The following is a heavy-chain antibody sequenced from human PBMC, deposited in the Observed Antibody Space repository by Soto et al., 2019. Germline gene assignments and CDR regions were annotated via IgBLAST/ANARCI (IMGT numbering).Heavy chain of an antibody. CDR2: IYPGDSDT. D-gene: IGHD2-15*01. J-gene: IGHJ6*02. V-gene: IGHV5-51*01. Sequence: HGESLKISCKGSGYSFTSYWIGWVRQMPGKGLEWMGIIYPGDSDTRYSPSFQGQVTISADKSISTAYLQWSSLKASDTAMYYCASSCSGGSRETDGSYYYYGMDVWGQGTTVTVSS. CDR3: ASSCSGGSRETDGSYYYYGMDV. CDR1: GYSFTSYW.